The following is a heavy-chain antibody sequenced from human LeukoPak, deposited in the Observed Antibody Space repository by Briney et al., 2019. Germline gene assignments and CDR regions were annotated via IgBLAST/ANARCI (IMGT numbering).Heavy chain of an antibody. CDR3: ARGRFLMRWLQLPFDY. V-gene: IGHV1-18*01. CDR1: GLTFSNYG. CDR2: ISAYDGNT. D-gene: IGHD5-24*01. J-gene: IGHJ4*02. Sequence: ASVKVSCKASGLTFSNYGITWVRQAPGQGLEWVGWISAYDGNTNYAQKFQGRVTMTTDTSTSTAHMELRSLRYDDTAVYYCARGRFLMRWLQLPFDYWGQGTLVTVSS.